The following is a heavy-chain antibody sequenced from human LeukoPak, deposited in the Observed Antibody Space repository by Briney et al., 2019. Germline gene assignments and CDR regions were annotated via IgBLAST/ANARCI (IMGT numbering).Heavy chain of an antibody. V-gene: IGHV3-74*01. J-gene: IGHJ4*02. CDR1: GFTFSDYY. Sequence: GGSLILSCAASGFTFSDYYMSWIRQAPGKGLVWASVISPDGSTTNYAEPVKGRFTISRDNAKNTLYLQMNSLRAEDTAVYYCARPVGTTVSVDYWGQGTLVTVSS. D-gene: IGHD1-26*01. CDR2: ISPDGSTT. CDR3: ARPVGTTVSVDY.